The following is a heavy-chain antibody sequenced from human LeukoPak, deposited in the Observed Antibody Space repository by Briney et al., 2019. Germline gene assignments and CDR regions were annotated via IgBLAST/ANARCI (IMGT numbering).Heavy chain of an antibody. Sequence: GGSLRLSCAASGFTFSSYGMHWVRQAPGKGLEWVAFIRYDGSNKYYADSVKGRFTIPRDNSKNTLYLQMNSLRAEDTAVYYCARRLYYYGSGSLFDYWGQGTLVTVSS. CDR1: GFTFSSYG. V-gene: IGHV3-30*02. CDR3: ARRLYYYGSGSLFDY. J-gene: IGHJ4*02. D-gene: IGHD3-10*01. CDR2: IRYDGSNK.